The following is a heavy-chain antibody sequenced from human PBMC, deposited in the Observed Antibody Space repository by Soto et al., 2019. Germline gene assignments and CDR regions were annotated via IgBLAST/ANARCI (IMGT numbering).Heavy chain of an antibody. CDR3: ARGWDDSSGYYYY. CDR1: GGSFSGYY. D-gene: IGHD3-22*01. J-gene: IGHJ4*02. Sequence: QVQLQQWGAGLLKPSETLSLTCAVYGGSFSGYYWSWIRQPPGKGLEWIGEINHSGSTNYNPSLKSRVTISVDPSKNQFSLKLSSVTAADTAVYYCARGWDDSSGYYYYWGQGTLVTVSS. V-gene: IGHV4-34*01. CDR2: INHSGST.